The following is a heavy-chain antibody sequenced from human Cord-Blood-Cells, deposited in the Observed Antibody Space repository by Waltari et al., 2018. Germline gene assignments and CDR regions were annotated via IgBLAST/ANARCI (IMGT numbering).Heavy chain of an antibody. CDR2: ISYDGSNK. CDR3: AKGASPIYSSSWYDY. CDR1: GFTFSSCG. V-gene: IGHV3-30*18. J-gene: IGHJ4*02. D-gene: IGHD6-13*01. Sequence: QVQLVESGGGVVQPGRSLRLSCAASGFTFSSCGMHWVRQAPGKGLEWVAVISYDGSNKYYADSVKGRFTISRDNSKNTLYLQMNSLRAEDTAVYYCAKGASPIYSSSWYDYWGQGTLVTVSS.